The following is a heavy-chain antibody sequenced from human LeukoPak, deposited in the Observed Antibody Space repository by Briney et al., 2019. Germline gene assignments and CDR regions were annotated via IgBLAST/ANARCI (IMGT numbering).Heavy chain of an antibody. D-gene: IGHD3-10*01. CDR1: GFSVRSNY. CDR2: MYSGANT. Sequence: GGSLRLSCAASGFSVRSNYMSWVRQAPGKGLEWVSIMYSGANTYYADSVKGRFTISRDNSKNTLSLQMNSLRGEDTAVYYCARVGFETILRGVGSHWYFDRWGRGTLVTVSS. CDR3: ARVGFETILRGVGSHWYFDR. V-gene: IGHV3-53*01. J-gene: IGHJ2*01.